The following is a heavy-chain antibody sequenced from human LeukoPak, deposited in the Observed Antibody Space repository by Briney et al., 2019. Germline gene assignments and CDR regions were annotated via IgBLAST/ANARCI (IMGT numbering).Heavy chain of an antibody. J-gene: IGHJ4*02. CDR3: AGEQYYYGSGSYYALDY. D-gene: IGHD3-10*01. CDR1: GFTFSGYA. Sequence: GGSLRLSCAASGFTFSGYAMHWVRQAPGKGLEWVALISYDGSDKYYADSVKGRFTVSRDNSKNTLYLQMSSLRAEDTAVYYCAGEQYYYGSGSYYALDYWGQGTLVTVSS. V-gene: IGHV3-30*04. CDR2: ISYDGSDK.